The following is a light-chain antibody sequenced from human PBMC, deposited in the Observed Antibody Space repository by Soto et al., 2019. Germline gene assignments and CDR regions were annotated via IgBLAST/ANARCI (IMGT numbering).Light chain of an antibody. CDR1: QSIRHFNGYNY. CDR2: LGS. V-gene: IGKV2-28*01. J-gene: IGKJ5*01. Sequence: MPRSRLACSSTRAPQASISCMSSQSIRHFNGYNYVDWYLQKPGQSPQLLIYLGSKRASGVPDRFSGSGTGTDLTLKISRVEAEDVRVCSWMQALQTPITIGQGTRLEIK. CDR3: MQALQTPIT.